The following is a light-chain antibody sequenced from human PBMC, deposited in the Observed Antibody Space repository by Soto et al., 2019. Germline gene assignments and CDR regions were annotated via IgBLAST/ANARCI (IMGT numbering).Light chain of an antibody. Sequence: QSALTQPPSASGSPGQSVTISCTGTGSDLGGYNYVSWYQQHPGKAPKLVIYEVSKRPSGVPDRFSGSKSGNTASLTVSGLQTEDEADYYCSSNAGSNDLRVFGGGTQLTVL. V-gene: IGLV2-8*01. CDR2: EVS. CDR3: SSNAGSNDLRV. CDR1: GSDLGGYNY. J-gene: IGLJ3*02.